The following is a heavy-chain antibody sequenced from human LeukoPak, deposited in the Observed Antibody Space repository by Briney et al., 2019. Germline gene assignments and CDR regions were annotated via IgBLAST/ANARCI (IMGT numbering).Heavy chain of an antibody. Sequence: GGSLRLSCAASGFTFSDYYMSWIRQAPGKGLEWVSYISSSGSTVYYADSVKGRFTISRDNAKNSLYLQMSSLRAEDTAVYYCARAGDTGYYFDYWGQGTLVTVSS. CDR1: GFTFSDYY. CDR3: ARAGDTGYYFDY. J-gene: IGHJ4*02. D-gene: IGHD2-8*02. CDR2: ISSSGSTV. V-gene: IGHV3-11*01.